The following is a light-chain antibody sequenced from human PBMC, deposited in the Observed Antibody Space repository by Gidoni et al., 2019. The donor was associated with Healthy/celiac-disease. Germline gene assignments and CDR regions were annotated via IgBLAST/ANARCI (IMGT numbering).Light chain of an antibody. J-gene: IGKJ4*01. CDR3: QQYNNWPPLT. V-gene: IGKV3-15*01. Sequence: EIVMTQSPATLSVSPGERATLSCRASQSVSSNLAWYQQKPGQAPRLLIYGASTRATGIPARFSGSGSGTEFTLTISSLQSEDFAVYYCQQYNNWPPLTLXXXTKXEIK. CDR1: QSVSSN. CDR2: GAS.